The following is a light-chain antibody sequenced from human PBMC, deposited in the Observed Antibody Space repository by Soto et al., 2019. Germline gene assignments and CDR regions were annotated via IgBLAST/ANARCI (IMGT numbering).Light chain of an antibody. CDR3: QTWGRGIRVV. CDR2: LTSDGSH. V-gene: IGLV4-69*01. Sequence: QPVLTQSPSASASLGASVKLTCTLSSGHSSYAIAWHQQQPEKGPRYLMKLTSDGSHSKGDGIPDRFSGSSSGAERYLTSSCLQAEDEADYYCQTWGRGIRVVVGGGTKLTVL. J-gene: IGLJ2*01. CDR1: SGHSSYA.